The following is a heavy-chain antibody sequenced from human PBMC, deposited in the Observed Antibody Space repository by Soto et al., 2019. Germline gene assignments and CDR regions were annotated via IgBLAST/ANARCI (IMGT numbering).Heavy chain of an antibody. CDR2: VSAANGYT. Sequence: QVQLVQSGPEMKKPGASVKVSCKGSGFIFTNYGFNWVRQAPGQGLEWVGWVSAANGYTRSAQKFQDRLILTTDSSTNTAYMELRGLGPDDTALYYCAKGRSIAVPEGCWGQGTLVTVSS. CDR3: AKGRSIAVPEGC. V-gene: IGHV1-18*01. D-gene: IGHD6-19*01. J-gene: IGHJ4*02. CDR1: GFIFTNYG.